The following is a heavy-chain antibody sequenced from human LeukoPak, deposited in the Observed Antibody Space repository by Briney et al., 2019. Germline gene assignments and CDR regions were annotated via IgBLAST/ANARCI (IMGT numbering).Heavy chain of an antibody. CDR1: GGSVSSGSYY. CDR3: ARTGGYSYGFLDY. Sequence: SETLSLTCTVSGGSVSSGSYYWSWIRQPPGKGLEWIGYIYYSGSTNYNPSLKSRVTISVDTSKNQFSLKLRSVTAADTAVYYCARTGGYSYGFLDYWGQGTLVTVSS. V-gene: IGHV4-61*01. CDR2: IYYSGST. D-gene: IGHD5-18*01. J-gene: IGHJ4*02.